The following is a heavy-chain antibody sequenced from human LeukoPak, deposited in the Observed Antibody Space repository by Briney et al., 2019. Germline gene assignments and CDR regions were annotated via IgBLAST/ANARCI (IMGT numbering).Heavy chain of an antibody. CDR2: IYYSGST. D-gene: IGHD5-12*01. CDR3: ARHVETIRRYYGMDV. V-gene: IGHV4-59*08. CDR1: GGSISSYY. J-gene: IGHJ6*02. Sequence: SETLSLTCTVSGGSISSYYWSWIRQPPGKGLEWIGYIYYSGSTNYNPSLKSRATISVDTSKNQFSLKLSSVTAADTVVYYCARHVETIRRYYGMDVWGQGTTVTVSS.